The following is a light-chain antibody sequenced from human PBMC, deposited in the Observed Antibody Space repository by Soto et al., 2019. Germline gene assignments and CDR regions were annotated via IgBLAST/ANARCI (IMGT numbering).Light chain of an antibody. Sequence: QSALTQPASVSESPGQKITISCTGTSSDVGSYNLVSWHQQHPGNVPKLVIYEVSNRPSGVSARFAGSKSGNTASLTISGLHVEDEADYYCCSKSGGTSFIFGGGTKLTVL. CDR3: CSKSGGTSFI. J-gene: IGLJ2*01. CDR1: SSDVGSYNL. CDR2: EVS. V-gene: IGLV2-23*02.